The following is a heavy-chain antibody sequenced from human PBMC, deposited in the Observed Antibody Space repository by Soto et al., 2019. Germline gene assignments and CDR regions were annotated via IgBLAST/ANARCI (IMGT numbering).Heavy chain of an antibody. Sequence: GGSLRLSCAASGFTFWTYAMGWVRQAPGKGLEWVSCLTGSGVRTYFADPVKGRFTISRDNAKSTLYLQMNSLRAEDTAVYFCAKAVTDGYTYAVDSWGQGTLVTVSS. J-gene: IGHJ4*02. CDR3: AKAVTDGYTYAVDS. D-gene: IGHD5-18*01. CDR2: LTGSGVRT. V-gene: IGHV3-23*01. CDR1: GFTFWTYA.